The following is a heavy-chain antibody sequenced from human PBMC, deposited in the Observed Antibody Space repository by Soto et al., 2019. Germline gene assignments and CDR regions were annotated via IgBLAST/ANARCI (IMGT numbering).Heavy chain of an antibody. CDR3: ARGGSSEL. Sequence: PSETLSLTCAVSGGSIVSDKWWSWVRQSPGKGLEWLGEINHRGSTTYNPSLKSRVTISVDTSRNQFYLKVKSVTAADTAVYYCARGGSSELWGQGTLVTVS. J-gene: IGHJ4*02. V-gene: IGHV4-4*02. CDR2: INHRGST. D-gene: IGHD6-6*01. CDR1: GGSIVSDKW.